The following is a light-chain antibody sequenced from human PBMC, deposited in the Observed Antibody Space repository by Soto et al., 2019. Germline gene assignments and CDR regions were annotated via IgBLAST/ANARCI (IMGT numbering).Light chain of an antibody. V-gene: IGKV3-20*01. Sequence: EIVLTQSPGTLSLSPGERATLSCRASQSVSISYLAWYQQKPGQAPRLLIYGASSRATGIPDRFSGSGSGTDFTLTISRMEPEDFAVYYCQQYCSSPRWTFGQGTKVEIK. CDR1: QSVSISY. CDR3: QQYCSSPRWT. J-gene: IGKJ1*01. CDR2: GAS.